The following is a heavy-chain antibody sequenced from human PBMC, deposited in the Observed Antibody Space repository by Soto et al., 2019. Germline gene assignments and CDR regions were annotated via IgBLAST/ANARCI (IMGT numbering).Heavy chain of an antibody. Sequence: QVQLVQSGAEVKKPGSSVKVSCKASGGTFSTDSISWVRQAPGQGLEWMGGIIPIFGTVNNAQKFQGRVTITADESTSTAYMELSSLRSEDTAVYFCAREIDGYYGMDVWGQGTTVTVAS. CDR2: IIPIFGTV. V-gene: IGHV1-69*12. CDR3: AREIDGYYGMDV. CDR1: GGTFSTDS. J-gene: IGHJ6*02.